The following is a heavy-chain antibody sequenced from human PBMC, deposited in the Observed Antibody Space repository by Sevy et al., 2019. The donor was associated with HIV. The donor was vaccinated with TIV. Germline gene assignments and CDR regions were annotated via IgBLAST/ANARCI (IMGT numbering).Heavy chain of an antibody. J-gene: IGHJ4*02. CDR2: IITLFGTT. D-gene: IGHD3-10*01. CDR3: ARGITSMFGGGYYFDH. V-gene: IGHV1-69*13. Sequence: ASVKVSCKASGVTFNSYSFSWVRQAPGQGLEWMGGIITLFGTTDYAQKFQGKVTITADESTSTVYMELGSLRSEDTAVYYCARGITSMFGGGYYFDHWGQGTLVTVSS. CDR1: GVTFNSYS.